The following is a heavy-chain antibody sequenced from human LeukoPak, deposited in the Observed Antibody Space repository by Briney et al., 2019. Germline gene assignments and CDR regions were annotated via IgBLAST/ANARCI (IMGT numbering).Heavy chain of an antibody. D-gene: IGHD3-10*01. CDR3: ARRRLLWFGEAGGEFDY. J-gene: IGHJ4*02. CDR2: IYYSGST. CDR1: GGSISSYY. Sequence: SETLSLTCTVSGGSISSYYWSWIRQPPGKGLEWIGYIYYSGSTNYNPSLKSRVTISVDTSKNQFSLKLSSVTAADTAVYYCARRRLLWFGEAGGEFDYWGQGTLVTVSS. V-gene: IGHV4-59*12.